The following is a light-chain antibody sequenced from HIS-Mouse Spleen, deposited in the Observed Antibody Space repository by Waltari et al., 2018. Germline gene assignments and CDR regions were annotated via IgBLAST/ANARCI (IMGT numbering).Light chain of an antibody. CDR3: QAWDSSTDVV. CDR1: KLGDKY. Sequence: SYELTQPPSVSVSPGQTASITCSGDKLGDKYACWYQQKPGQSPVLVIYQDSKRPSGIPERFSGSNSGDTATLTLSGTQAMDVADCYCQAWDSSTDVVFGGGTKLTVL. CDR2: QDS. J-gene: IGLJ2*01. V-gene: IGLV3-1*01.